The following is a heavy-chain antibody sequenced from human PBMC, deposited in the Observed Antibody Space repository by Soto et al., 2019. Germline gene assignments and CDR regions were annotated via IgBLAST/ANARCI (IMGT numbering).Heavy chain of an antibody. CDR2: MNPNSGNT. Sequence: ASVKVSCKASGYTFTSYDINWVRQATGQGLEWMGWMNPNSGNTGYAQKFQGRVTMTRNTSISTAYMELSSLRSEDTAVYYCAREGSSWRQRQTGRFDPWGQGTLVTVSS. D-gene: IGHD6-13*01. CDR3: AREGSSWRQRQTGRFDP. V-gene: IGHV1-8*01. CDR1: GYTFTSYD. J-gene: IGHJ5*02.